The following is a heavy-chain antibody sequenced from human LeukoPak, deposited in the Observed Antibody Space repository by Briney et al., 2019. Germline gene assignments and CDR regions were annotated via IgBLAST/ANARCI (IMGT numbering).Heavy chain of an antibody. CDR1: GFTFSSYA. V-gene: IGHV3-30*04. Sequence: PGRSLRLSCAASGFTFSSYAMHWVRQAPGKGLEWGAVISYDGSNKYYADSVKGRFTISRDNSNNTLYLQTNSLSAEDTAVYYCARDRLSSGWAYFDYWGQGTLVTVSS. CDR2: ISYDGSNK. CDR3: ARDRLSSGWAYFDY. D-gene: IGHD6-19*01. J-gene: IGHJ4*02.